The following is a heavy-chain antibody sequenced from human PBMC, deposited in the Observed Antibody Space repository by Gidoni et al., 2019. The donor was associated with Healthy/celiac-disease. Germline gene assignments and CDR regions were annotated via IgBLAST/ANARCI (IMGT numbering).Heavy chain of an antibody. CDR3: ARIGSSNPPADY. Sequence: EVQLVQSGAAVKKPGDAREISCKGVGSSFTSYWIGWVRQMPGKGLEWMGIIYPGDSDTRYSPSFQGQVTISADKSISTAYLQWSSLKASATAMYYCARIGSSNPPADYWGQGTLVTVSS. CDR2: IYPGDSDT. V-gene: IGHV5-51*01. J-gene: IGHJ4*02. CDR1: GSSFTSYW. D-gene: IGHD1-26*01.